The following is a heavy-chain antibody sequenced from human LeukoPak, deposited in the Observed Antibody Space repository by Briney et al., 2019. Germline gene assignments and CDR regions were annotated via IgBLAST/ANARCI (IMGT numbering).Heavy chain of an antibody. CDR2: IDLDSGGT. CDR1: GYTFTGYY. D-gene: IGHD3-16*01. V-gene: IGHV1-2*02. J-gene: IGHJ4*02. Sequence: GASVKVSCKASGYTFTGYYMHWVRQAPGQGPEWMGGIDLDSGGTNYGQKFQGRVTLTGDTSISTAYMELSSLRSDDTAVYYCARRYSYAYGYLDHWGQGTLVTVSS. CDR3: ARRYSYAYGYLDH.